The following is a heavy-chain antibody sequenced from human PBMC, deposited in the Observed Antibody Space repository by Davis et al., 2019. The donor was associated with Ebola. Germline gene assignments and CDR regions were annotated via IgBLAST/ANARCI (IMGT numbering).Heavy chain of an antibody. CDR2: ISYDGSNK. D-gene: IGHD3-3*01. Sequence: SCAASGFTFSSYAMHWVRQAPGKGLEWVAVISYDGSNKYYADSVKGRFTISRDNSKNTLYLQMNSLRAEETAVYYCARITIFGVVTPDAHDAFDIWGQGTMVTVSS. V-gene: IGHV3-30-3*01. J-gene: IGHJ3*02. CDR3: ARITIFGVVTPDAHDAFDI. CDR1: GFTFSSYA.